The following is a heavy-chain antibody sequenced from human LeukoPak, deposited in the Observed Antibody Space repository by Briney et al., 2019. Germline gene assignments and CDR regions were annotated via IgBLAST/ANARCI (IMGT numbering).Heavy chain of an antibody. V-gene: IGHV3-7*01. CDR1: GFTFSSYA. Sequence: GGSLRLSCAASGFTFSSYAMHWVRQAPGKGLEWVANIKQDGSEKYYVDSVKGRFTISRDNAKNSLFLQMNSLRAEDTAVYYCTGGGIATNDYWGQGTLVTVSS. J-gene: IGHJ4*02. CDR3: TGGGIATNDY. CDR2: IKQDGSEK. D-gene: IGHD6-13*01.